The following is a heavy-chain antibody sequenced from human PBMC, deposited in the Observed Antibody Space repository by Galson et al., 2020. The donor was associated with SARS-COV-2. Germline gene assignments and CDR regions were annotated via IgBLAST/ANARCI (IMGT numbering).Heavy chain of an antibody. CDR2: IWNDGSNK. J-gene: IGHJ4*02. Sequence: GESMRPSCAAYGFTFSSSGMHWVRQAPGKGLEWVAVIWNDGSNKYYADSVKGRFTISRDNSTNTLYLQMNSLRAEDTAVYYCARDGSYDFLFDDWGQGTLVTVSS. CDR1: GFTFSSSG. CDR3: ARDGSYDFLFDD. V-gene: IGHV3-33*01. D-gene: IGHD1-26*01.